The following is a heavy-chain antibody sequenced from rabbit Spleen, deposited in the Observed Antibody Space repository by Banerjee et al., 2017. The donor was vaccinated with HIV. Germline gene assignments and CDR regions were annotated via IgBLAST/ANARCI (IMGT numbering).Heavy chain of an antibody. CDR1: GVSFSISSY. D-gene: IGHD8-1*01. J-gene: IGHJ6*01. CDR3: ARDTGTSFSSYGMDL. Sequence: QQQLEESGGGLVEPGGTLTLTCTASGVSFSISSYMCWVRQAPGKGLEWIACIDSGSSGFTYYASWAKGRFTISKTSSTTVTLQMTRLTAADTATYFCARDTGTSFSSYGMDLWGPGTLVTVS. V-gene: IGHV1S45*01. CDR2: IDSGSSGFT.